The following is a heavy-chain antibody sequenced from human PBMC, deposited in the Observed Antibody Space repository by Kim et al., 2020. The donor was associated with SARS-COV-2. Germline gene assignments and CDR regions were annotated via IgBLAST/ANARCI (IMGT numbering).Heavy chain of an antibody. D-gene: IGHD6-13*01. CDR1: GFTFSSYG. V-gene: IGHV3-33*01. J-gene: IGHJ6*02. Sequence: GGSLRLSCAASGFTFSSYGMHWVRQAPGKGLEWVAVIWYDGSNKYYADSVKGRFTISRDNSKNTLYLQMNSLRAEDTAVYYCARAPIAAAGTGVGYYYYYYGMDVWGQGTTVTVSS. CDR2: IWYDGSNK. CDR3: ARAPIAAAGTGVGYYYYYYGMDV.